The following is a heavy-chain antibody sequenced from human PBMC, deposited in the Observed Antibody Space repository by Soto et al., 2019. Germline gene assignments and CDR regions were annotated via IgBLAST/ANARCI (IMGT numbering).Heavy chain of an antibody. Sequence: QVQLQQSGPGLVKPSQTLSLTCAISGDSVSSNSAAWTWIRQSPSRGLEWLGRTYYRSTWSNDYAISVKRRIAINPDTSNNQFSLHLNSVTPEDTAVYYCARQIAATGTSGTFVYWGQGTLVTVSS. CDR2: TYYRSTWSN. CDR3: ARQIAATGTSGTFVY. CDR1: GDSVSSNSAA. J-gene: IGHJ4*02. D-gene: IGHD6-13*01. V-gene: IGHV6-1*01.